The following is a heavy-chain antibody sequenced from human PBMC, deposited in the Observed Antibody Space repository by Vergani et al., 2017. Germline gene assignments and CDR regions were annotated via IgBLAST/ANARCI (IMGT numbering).Heavy chain of an antibody. D-gene: IGHD3-3*01. CDR2: ISYDGSNK. Sequence: QVQLVESGGGVVQPGRSLRLSCAASGFTFSSYAMHWVRQAPGKGLEWVAVISYDGSNKYYADSVKGRFTISRDNSKNTLYLQMNSLRAEDTAVYYCARDRHYDFWSGYNRDYYYYYMDVWGKGTTVTVSS. CDR1: GFTFSSYA. CDR3: ARDRHYDFWSGYNRDYYYYYMDV. J-gene: IGHJ6*03. V-gene: IGHV3-30-3*01.